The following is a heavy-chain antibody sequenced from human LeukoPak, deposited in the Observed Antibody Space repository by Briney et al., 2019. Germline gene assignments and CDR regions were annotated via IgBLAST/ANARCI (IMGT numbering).Heavy chain of an antibody. Sequence: PGGSLRLSCVASGFTFSSHWMHWVRQAPGKGLAWVSRIHTDGITTTYAESVKGRFTISRDNAKNMLYLQMKSLRAEDTAVYYCARDQNDAFDIWGQGTMVTVSS. CDR2: IHTDGITT. CDR1: GFTFSSHW. V-gene: IGHV3-74*01. J-gene: IGHJ3*02. CDR3: ARDQNDAFDI.